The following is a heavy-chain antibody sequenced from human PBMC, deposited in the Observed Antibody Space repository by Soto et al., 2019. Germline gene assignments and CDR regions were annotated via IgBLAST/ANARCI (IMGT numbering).Heavy chain of an antibody. D-gene: IGHD5-18*01. V-gene: IGHV1-2*02. CDR2: INPNSGGT. CDR3: AREGEWDTAMVTEALDAFDI. CDR1: GYTFTGYY. Sequence: ASGKVSCKASGYTFTGYYMHWVRQAPGQGLEWMGWINPNSGGTNYAQKFQGRVTMTRDTSISTAYMELSRLRSDDTAVYYCAREGEWDTAMVTEALDAFDIWGQGTMVTVS. J-gene: IGHJ3*02.